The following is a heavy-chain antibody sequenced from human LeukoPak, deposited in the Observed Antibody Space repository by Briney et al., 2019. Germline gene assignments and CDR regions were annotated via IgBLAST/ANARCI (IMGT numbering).Heavy chain of an antibody. CDR2: INYSGTT. D-gene: IGHD6-13*01. CDR3: AREAGIAAATDYFDY. J-gene: IGHJ4*02. CDR1: GGSISSSSYY. V-gene: IGHV4-39*07. Sequence: SETLSLTCTVSGGSISSSSYYWGWIRQPPGKGLEWIGSINYSGTTYYYPSLKSRVTISVDTSKNQFSLKLSSVTAADTAVYYCAREAGIAAATDYFDYWGQGTLVTVSS.